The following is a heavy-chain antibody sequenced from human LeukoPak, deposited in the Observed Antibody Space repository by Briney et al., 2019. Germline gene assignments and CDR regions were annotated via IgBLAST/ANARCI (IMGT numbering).Heavy chain of an antibody. D-gene: IGHD2-8*02. Sequence: ASVKVSCKASGYTFTSYDINWVRQAPGQGLEWMGIMNPSDGSTSYAQKFRGRVTMTRDTSTTTVYMEMSNLSSEDTAMYYCAKSRTTGSASSDYWGQGTLVTVSS. J-gene: IGHJ4*02. V-gene: IGHV1-46*01. CDR2: MNPSDGST. CDR3: AKSRTTGSASSDY. CDR1: GYTFTSYD.